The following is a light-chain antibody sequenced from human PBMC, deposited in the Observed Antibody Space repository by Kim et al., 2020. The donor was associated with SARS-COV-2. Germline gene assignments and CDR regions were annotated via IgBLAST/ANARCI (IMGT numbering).Light chain of an antibody. Sequence: ASVGDRITITCRTSQSISSHLNWYHQKPGRAPKLLIYAASTLQGGVPSRFSGSGSETDFTLTISSLQPEDFGTYFCQQSYITPFTFGPGTKVDIK. V-gene: IGKV1-39*01. J-gene: IGKJ3*01. CDR2: AAS. CDR1: QSISSH. CDR3: QQSYITPFT.